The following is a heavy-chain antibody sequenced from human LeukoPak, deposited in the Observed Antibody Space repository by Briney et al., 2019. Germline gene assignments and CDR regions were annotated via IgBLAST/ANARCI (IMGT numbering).Heavy chain of an antibody. CDR3: AKGSGSSCYSPCDY. V-gene: IGHV3-23*01. D-gene: IGHD2-15*01. CDR2: ICANDGNT. J-gene: IGHJ4*02. CDR1: GLTFRNYA. Sequence: GGSLKLSCAASGLTFRNYAMSWVRQAPGKGLEWVSVICANDGNTYYADAVKGRFTISRDNSKDTLYLQMDSLRAEDTAVYYCAKGSGSSCYSPCDYWGQGILVTVSS.